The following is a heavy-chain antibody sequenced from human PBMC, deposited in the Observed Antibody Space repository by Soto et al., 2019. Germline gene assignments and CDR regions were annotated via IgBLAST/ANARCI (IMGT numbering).Heavy chain of an antibody. CDR3: ARRLTTTVTAMGY. V-gene: IGHV3-23*01. CDR1: GFTFSNYA. Sequence: GGSLRLSCAASGFTFSNYAINWVRQSPGKGLEWVSVISGSVGSTYYADSVKGRFTITRDNSSNTVYLQVNSLRIEDTAVYYCARRLTTTVTAMGYWGQGTPVTVSS. CDR2: ISGSVGST. J-gene: IGHJ4*02. D-gene: IGHD2-21*02.